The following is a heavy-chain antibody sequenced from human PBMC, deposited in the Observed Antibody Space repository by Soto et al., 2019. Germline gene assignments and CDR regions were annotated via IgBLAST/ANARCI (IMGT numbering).Heavy chain of an antibody. J-gene: IGHJ4*02. Sequence: ASVKVSCKASGYTFTDYYMHWVRQAPGQGLEWMGWINPDSGGTKCKQKFQGGVTMTRDTSISTAYMELSGLRSDDTAVYYCTRKVRDYNFDYWGQGTLVTVSS. CDR2: INPDSGGT. CDR1: GYTFTDYY. CDR3: TRKVRDYNFDY. V-gene: IGHV1-2*02. D-gene: IGHD4-17*01.